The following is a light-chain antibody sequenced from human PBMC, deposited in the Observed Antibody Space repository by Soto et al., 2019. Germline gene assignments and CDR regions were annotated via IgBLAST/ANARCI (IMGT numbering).Light chain of an antibody. J-gene: IGLJ1*01. CDR3: HSSGTSESDLYF. V-gene: IGLV1-40*01. Sequence: QSVLTQPPAVSGAPGQSVIISCTGSSSNIGAGRDVHWYRQFPGEAPKFLISDSNHRPSGVPDRFSVSKSGASASLAITGLRAEDEGDYFCHSSGTSESDLYFFGTGIKV. CDR1: SSNIGAGRD. CDR2: DSN.